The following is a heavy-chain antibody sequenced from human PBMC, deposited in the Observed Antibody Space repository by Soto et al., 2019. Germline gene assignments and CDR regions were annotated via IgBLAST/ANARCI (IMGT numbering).Heavy chain of an antibody. D-gene: IGHD5-18*01. CDR2: INAGNGNT. CDR1: GYTFTSYA. V-gene: IGHV1-3*01. Sequence: ASVKVSCKASGYTFTSYAMHWVRQAPGQRLEWMGWINAGNGNTKYSQKFQGRVTITRDTSTSTAYMELSSLRSEDTAVYYCARALLSINSYAFSYYYYGMDVWGQGTTVTVSS. J-gene: IGHJ6*02. CDR3: ARALLSINSYAFSYYYYGMDV.